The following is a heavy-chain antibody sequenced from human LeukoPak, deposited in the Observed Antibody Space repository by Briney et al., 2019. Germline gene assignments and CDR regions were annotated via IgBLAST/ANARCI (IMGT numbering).Heavy chain of an antibody. D-gene: IGHD3-22*01. CDR1: GFTFSSYA. Sequence: GGSLRLSCAASGFTFSSYAMHWVRQAPGKGLEWVAVISYDGSNKYYADSVKGRFTISRDNSKNTLYLQMNSLRAEDTAVYYCAKDLYYYDSSGYYYAVDYWGQGTLVTVSS. CDR2: ISYDGSNK. J-gene: IGHJ4*02. V-gene: IGHV3-30*04. CDR3: AKDLYYYDSSGYYYAVDY.